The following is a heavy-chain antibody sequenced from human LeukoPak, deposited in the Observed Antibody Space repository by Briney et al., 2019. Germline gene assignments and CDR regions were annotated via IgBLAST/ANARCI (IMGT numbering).Heavy chain of an antibody. CDR1: GSSFISYW. D-gene: IGHD6-19*01. V-gene: IGHV5-51*01. Sequence: GESLKISVKASGSSFISYWISWVRQMPGEGLEWVGIIYPGDSDTRYSPSFQGQVTISADKSNSTAYLQWSSLKASDSAMYYCARPYSSCWNCALDIWGQGTMVTVSS. J-gene: IGHJ3*02. CDR2: IYPGDSDT. CDR3: ARPYSSCWNCALDI.